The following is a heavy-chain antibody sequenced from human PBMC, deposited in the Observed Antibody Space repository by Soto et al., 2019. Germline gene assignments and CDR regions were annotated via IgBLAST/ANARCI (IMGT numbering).Heavy chain of an antibody. CDR3: AKDRVGGTFYTPLAF. D-gene: IGHD1-7*01. Sequence: PXGSLILSCQASGFNFDNYDMHWVRQAPGKGLEWVAVITYDGSFQYYADSVKGRFTISRDNSKNTLSLHLNTLKPEDTAVYHCAKDRVGGTFYTPLAFWGQGTLVTVSA. CDR2: ITYDGSFQ. V-gene: IGHV3-30*18. CDR1: GFNFDNYD. J-gene: IGHJ4*02.